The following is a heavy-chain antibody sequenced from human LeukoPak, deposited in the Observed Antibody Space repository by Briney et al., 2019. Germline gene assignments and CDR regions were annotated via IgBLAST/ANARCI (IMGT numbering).Heavy chain of an antibody. D-gene: IGHD5-24*01. J-gene: IGHJ4*02. CDR2: INHSGST. V-gene: IGHV4-34*01. Sequence: SETLSLTCAVYGGSFSGYYWSWIRQPPGKGLEWIGEINHSGSTNYNPSLKSRVTISVDTSKNQFSLRLGSVTAADTAVYYCASHVETATILTYFDYWGQGTLVTVSS. CDR1: GGSFSGYY. CDR3: ASHVETATILTYFDY.